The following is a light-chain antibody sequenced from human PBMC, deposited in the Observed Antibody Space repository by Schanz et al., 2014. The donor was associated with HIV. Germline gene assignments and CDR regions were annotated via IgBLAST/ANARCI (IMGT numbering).Light chain of an antibody. CDR1: SSDVGGYNY. J-gene: IGLJ3*02. V-gene: IGLV2-8*01. CDR3: STYTTSKTWV. Sequence: QSALTQPPSASGSPGQSVTISCTGTSSDVGGYNYVSWYQQHPGKAPKLMIYEVSERPSGVPDRFSVSKSGALASLTISGLQAEDEAEYYCSTYTTSKTWVFGGGTKVTVL. CDR2: EVS.